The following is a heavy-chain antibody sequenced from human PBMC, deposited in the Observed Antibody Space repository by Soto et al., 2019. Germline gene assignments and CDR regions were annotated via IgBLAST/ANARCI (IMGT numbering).Heavy chain of an antibody. Sequence: QVQLEQSGAEVKKPGSSVKISCKASGGTLSDHGVSWLRQAPGQGLEWVGGTIPVFNTAKYAPKFQGRVTIAADKSTNIAYMELRSLRSDDTAFYYCARGVYGSGNYYTGPSAFDIWGQGTLVIVSS. CDR2: TIPVFNTA. CDR1: GGTLSDHG. V-gene: IGHV1-69*06. CDR3: ARGVYGSGNYYTGPSAFDI. J-gene: IGHJ3*02. D-gene: IGHD3-10*01.